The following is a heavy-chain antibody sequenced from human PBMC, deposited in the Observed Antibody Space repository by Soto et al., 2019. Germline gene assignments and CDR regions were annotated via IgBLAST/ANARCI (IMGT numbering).Heavy chain of an antibody. J-gene: IGHJ4*02. CDR2: MYYSGSP. V-gene: IGHV4-59*11. Sequence: SETLSLTCTVSCGSISSQYWSWIRQPPGQGLEWIAYMYYSGSPNYNPSLKSRVTISVDTSKNQFSLNLSFVTAADTAVYYCARGAATGRSDSWGQGTLVTVSS. D-gene: IGHD6-13*01. CDR3: ARGAATGRSDS. CDR1: CGSISSQY.